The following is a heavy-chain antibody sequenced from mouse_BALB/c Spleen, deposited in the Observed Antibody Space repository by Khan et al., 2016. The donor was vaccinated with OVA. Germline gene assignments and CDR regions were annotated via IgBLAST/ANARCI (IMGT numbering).Heavy chain of an antibody. CDR2: ISSGGSYT. J-gene: IGHJ3*01. V-gene: IGHV5-6*01. CDR1: GFTFSTYG. D-gene: IGHD1-1*01. CDR3: ARLAYYYDSEGLAY. Sequence: EVELVESGGDLVKPEGSLKLSCAASGFTFSTYGMSWVRQTPDKRLEWVASISSGGSYTYYPDSVQGRFTISRDTSKNTLYLQMSSLKSEDTAMFYCARLAYYYDSEGLAYWGQGTLVTVSA.